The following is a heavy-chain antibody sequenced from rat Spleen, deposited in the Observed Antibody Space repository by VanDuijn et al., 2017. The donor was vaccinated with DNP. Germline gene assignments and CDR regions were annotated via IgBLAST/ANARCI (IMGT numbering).Heavy chain of an antibody. Sequence: EVQLVESGGGLVQPGRSMKLSCAASGFTFSNYYMAWVRQAPTKGLEWVASISTGGGNTYYRDSVKGRFTISRDNAKSTLYLQMDSLRSEDTATYYCARQRIHTMGITSYYFDYWGQGVMVTVSS. CDR3: ARQRIHTMGITSYYFDY. J-gene: IGHJ2*01. V-gene: IGHV5-25*01. D-gene: IGHD1-9*01. CDR1: GFTFSNYY. CDR2: ISTGGGNT.